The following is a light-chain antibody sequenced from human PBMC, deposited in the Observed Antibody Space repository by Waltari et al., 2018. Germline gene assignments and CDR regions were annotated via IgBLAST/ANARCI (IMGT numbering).Light chain of an antibody. Sequence: DIQMTQSPSTLSASVGDRVTITCRASQSIRNWLAWYQQKPGKAPKLLIYKASSLESGVPSRFSGSGSGTEFTLTISSLQPDDFATYYCQQYNSYTITFGQGTRLEIK. CDR3: QQYNSYTIT. V-gene: IGKV1-5*03. J-gene: IGKJ5*01. CDR2: KAS. CDR1: QSIRNW.